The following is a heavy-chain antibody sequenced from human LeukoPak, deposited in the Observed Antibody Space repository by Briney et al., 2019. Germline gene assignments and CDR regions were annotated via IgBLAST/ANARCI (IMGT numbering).Heavy chain of an antibody. Sequence: SETLSLTCAVCGGSFSGYYWSWIRQPPRKGLEWIGEINHSGSTNYNPSLKSRVTISVDTSKNQFSLKLSSVTAADTAVYYRAGGIVVVPAAQYFNWFDPWGQGTLVTVSS. CDR1: GGSFSGYY. CDR3: AGGIVVVPAAQYFNWFDP. V-gene: IGHV4-34*01. D-gene: IGHD2-2*01. J-gene: IGHJ5*02. CDR2: INHSGST.